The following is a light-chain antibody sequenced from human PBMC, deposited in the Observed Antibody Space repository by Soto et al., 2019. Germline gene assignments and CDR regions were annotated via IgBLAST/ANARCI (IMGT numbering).Light chain of an antibody. Sequence: DIQMTQAPSSLSASVGVRVTITCRAGQTISTYLNGYHQKPGKAPKLLIYAASSLQGGVPSRFSSSGSGTDFTLTISSLQTEAFATYYCQQRYNTPYTFGQGTKLEIK. CDR2: AAS. CDR1: QTISTY. CDR3: QQRYNTPYT. J-gene: IGKJ2*01. V-gene: IGKV1-39*01.